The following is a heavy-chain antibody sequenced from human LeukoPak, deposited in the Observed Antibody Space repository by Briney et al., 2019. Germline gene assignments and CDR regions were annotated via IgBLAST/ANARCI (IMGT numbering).Heavy chain of an antibody. Sequence: SQTLSLTCAISVDTVSSNSAAWDWISQSPSRGLEWLGRTYYRSNLYYDYAVSVKSRININPDTSKNQFSLQLNSVTPEDTAVYYCARAGMLTGYSSSWYSEGYYYYYYMDVWGKGTTVTISS. CDR3: ARAGMLTGYSSSWYSEGYYYYYYMDV. J-gene: IGHJ6*03. D-gene: IGHD6-13*01. CDR2: TYYRSNLYY. CDR1: VDTVSSNSAA. V-gene: IGHV6-1*01.